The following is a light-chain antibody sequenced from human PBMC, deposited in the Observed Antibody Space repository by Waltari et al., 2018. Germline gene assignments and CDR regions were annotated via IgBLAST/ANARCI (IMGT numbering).Light chain of an antibody. Sequence: QLALTQSPSASASLGASVKLTCTLDSGHITNVVAWNQKHPERGPRHLMKINSDGSHSKGDAIPERFSGSSSGAGRYLTISSGQSDDEADYYCQTGGHGTWVFGGGTKLTVL. CDR2: INSDGSH. CDR3: QTGGHGTWV. CDR1: SGHITNV. J-gene: IGLJ3*02. V-gene: IGLV4-69*01.